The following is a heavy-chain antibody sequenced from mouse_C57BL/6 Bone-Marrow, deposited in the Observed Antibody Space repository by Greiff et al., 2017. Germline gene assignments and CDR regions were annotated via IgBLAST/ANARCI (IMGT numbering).Heavy chain of an antibody. CDR3: ARGGRFAY. J-gene: IGHJ3*01. V-gene: IGHV1-4*01. CDR1: GYTFTSYT. CDR2: INPSSGYT. Sequence: VKVVESGAELARPGASVKMSCKASGYTFTSYTMHWVKQRPGQGLEWIGYINPSSGYTKYNQKFKDKATLTADKSSSTAYMQLSSLTSEDSAVYYCARGGRFAYWGQGTLVTVSA.